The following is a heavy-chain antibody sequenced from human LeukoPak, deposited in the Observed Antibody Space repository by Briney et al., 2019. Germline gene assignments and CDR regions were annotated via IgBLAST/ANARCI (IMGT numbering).Heavy chain of an antibody. J-gene: IGHJ4*02. D-gene: IGHD3-22*01. CDR3: ARDPSYYDDY. CDR2: IKQDGSEK. V-gene: IGHV3-7*01. CDR1: GFTFSSHW. Sequence: GGSLRLSCAASGFTFSSHWMSWVRQAPGKGLEWVANIKQDGSEKYYVDSAKGRFTISRDNAKNSLYLQMNSLRAEDTAVYYCARDPSYYDDYWGQGTLVTVSS.